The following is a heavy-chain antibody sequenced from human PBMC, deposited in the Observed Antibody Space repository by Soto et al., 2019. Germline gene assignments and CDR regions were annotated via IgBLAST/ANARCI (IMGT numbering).Heavy chain of an antibody. Sequence: SETLSLTCTVSGGSISSYYWSWIRQPPGKGLEWIGYIYYSGSTNYNPSLKSRVTISVDTSKNQFSLKLSSVTAADTAVYYCARESGPDGYQERFDYWGQGTLVTVSS. D-gene: IGHD5-12*01. CDR2: IYYSGST. J-gene: IGHJ4*02. CDR1: GGSISSYY. CDR3: ARESGPDGYQERFDY. V-gene: IGHV4-59*01.